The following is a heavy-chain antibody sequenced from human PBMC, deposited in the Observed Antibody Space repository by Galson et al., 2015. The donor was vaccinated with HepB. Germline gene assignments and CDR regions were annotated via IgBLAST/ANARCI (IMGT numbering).Heavy chain of an antibody. V-gene: IGHV1-3*01. Sequence: SVKVSCKASGYTFTSYAMHWVRQAPGQRLEWMGWINAGNGNTKYSQKFQGRVTITRDTSASTAYMELSSLRSEDTAVYYCARSWLRVAALTSDFDYWGQGTLVTVSS. D-gene: IGHD6-19*01. CDR3: ARSWLRVAALTSDFDY. CDR2: INAGNGNT. CDR1: GYTFTSYA. J-gene: IGHJ4*02.